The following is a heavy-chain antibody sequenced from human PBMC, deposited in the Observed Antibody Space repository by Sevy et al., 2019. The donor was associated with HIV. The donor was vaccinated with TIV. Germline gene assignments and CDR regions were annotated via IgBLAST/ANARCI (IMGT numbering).Heavy chain of an antibody. CDR3: ATTKDYYESSGSPFDY. CDR2: FDPEDGET. J-gene: IGHJ4*02. V-gene: IGHV1-24*01. D-gene: IGHD3-22*01. Sequence: ASVKVSCKVSGYTLTKLSMYWVRQGPGKGLEWMGSFDPEDGETIYAQKFQGRVTMTEDTSKDTAHMELRSLKSEDTAVYYCATTKDYYESSGSPFDYWGQGTLVTVSS. CDR1: GYTLTKLS.